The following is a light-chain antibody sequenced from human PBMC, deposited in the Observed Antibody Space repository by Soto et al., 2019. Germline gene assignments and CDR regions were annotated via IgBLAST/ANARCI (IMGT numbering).Light chain of an antibody. V-gene: IGKV1-5*01. CDR3: QQFHSYSPT. Sequence: DIQMTQSPSTLSASVGDRVTITCRASQSISSWLAWYQHKPGKAPKLLIYDASTLESGVPSRFSGSGSGTEFSLTITSLQPDDFATYYCQQFHSYSPTFGQGTKVDIK. CDR2: DAS. J-gene: IGKJ1*01. CDR1: QSISSW.